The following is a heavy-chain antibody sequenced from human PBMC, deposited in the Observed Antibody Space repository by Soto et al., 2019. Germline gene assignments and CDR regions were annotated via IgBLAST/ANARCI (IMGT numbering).Heavy chain of an antibody. V-gene: IGHV6-1*01. D-gene: IGHD1-1*01. CDR2: AYYRSQWYI. Sequence: SQTLSLTFVISGDSVSSDTSAWNWIRQSPSRGLEWLGRAYYRSQWYIDFAGSVKSRLTIKPDTSKNEVSLHLKSVTPEDTAMYYCARQFEATSLDVWGQGCTITVSS. CDR3: ARQFEATSLDV. CDR1: GDSVSSDTSA. J-gene: IGHJ6*01.